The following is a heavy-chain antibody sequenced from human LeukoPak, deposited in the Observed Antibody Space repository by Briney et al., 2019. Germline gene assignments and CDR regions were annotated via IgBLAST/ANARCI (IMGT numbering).Heavy chain of an antibody. V-gene: IGHV4-39*07. CDR2: VSSREST. CDR1: GGFISSSTYY. J-gene: IGHJ4*02. Sequence: NPSETLSLTCNVSGGFISSSTYYWGWIRQPPGKGLEWIGRVSSRESTQYNSSVNSRVIISVDTSRNQFSLKLTSVTAADTAVYFCARDFSQYNPPSVAARGFDYWGQGLLVTVSP. D-gene: IGHD6-6*01. CDR3: ARDFSQYNPPSVAARGFDY.